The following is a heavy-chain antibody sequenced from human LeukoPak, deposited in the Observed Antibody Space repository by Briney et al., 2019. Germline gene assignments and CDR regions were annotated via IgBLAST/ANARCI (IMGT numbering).Heavy chain of an antibody. CDR2: IGTVGDT. D-gene: IGHD3-16*01. Sequence: GGSLRLSYAASGFTFSRYDMHWVRQATGKGLEWISSIGTVGDTYYIGSVKGRFTISRENAMNSLYLQMNSLRAGDTAVYYCVRGGEIGFDSWGQGTLVTVSS. V-gene: IGHV3-13*04. J-gene: IGHJ5*01. CDR1: GFTFSRYD. CDR3: VRGGEIGFDS.